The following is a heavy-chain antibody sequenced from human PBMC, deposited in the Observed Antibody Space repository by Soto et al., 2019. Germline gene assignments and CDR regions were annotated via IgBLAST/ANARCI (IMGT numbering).Heavy chain of an antibody. Sequence: GGSLRLSCAASGFTFSSYGMHWVRQAPGKGLEWVAVISYDGSNKYYADSVKGRFTISRDNSKNTLYLQMNSLRAEDTAVYYCAKGMDSSSWYSYYFDYWGQGTLVTVSS. CDR1: GFTFSSYG. D-gene: IGHD6-13*01. CDR3: AKGMDSSSWYSYYFDY. J-gene: IGHJ4*02. CDR2: ISYDGSNK. V-gene: IGHV3-30*18.